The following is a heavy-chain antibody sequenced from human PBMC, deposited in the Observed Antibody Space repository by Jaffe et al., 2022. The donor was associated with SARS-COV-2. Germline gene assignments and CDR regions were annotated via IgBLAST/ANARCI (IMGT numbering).Heavy chain of an antibody. Sequence: EVQLVQSGGGLVQPGGSLRLSCSASGFTFSDYALYWVRLAPGKGLEFVSAANNNGYNTYYADSVNNRFSIFKDNSKNTLYLQMSSLRPEDTAVYYCVRGRGIITVFGGVPRGPTGMDVWGQGTTVTVSS. D-gene: IGHD3-3*01. V-gene: IGHV3-64D*09. CDR1: GFTFSDYA. CDR3: VRGRGIITVFGGVPRGPTGMDV. CDR2: ANNNGYNT. J-gene: IGHJ6*02.